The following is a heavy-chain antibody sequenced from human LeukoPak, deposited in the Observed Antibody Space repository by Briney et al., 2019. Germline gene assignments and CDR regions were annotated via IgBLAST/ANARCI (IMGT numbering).Heavy chain of an antibody. D-gene: IGHD5-18*01. Sequence: GGSLRLSCAASTSTFRTDGMHWARQTSGKGLEWAAAISYDGINAYYVDSVKGRFTISRDNSKTMLYLQMNSLRAEDTAVYYCAQDLGWIHFRNWGQGTLVTVSS. CDR2: ISYDGINA. V-gene: IGHV3-30*18. J-gene: IGHJ4*02. CDR3: AQDLGWIHFRN. CDR1: TSTFRTDG.